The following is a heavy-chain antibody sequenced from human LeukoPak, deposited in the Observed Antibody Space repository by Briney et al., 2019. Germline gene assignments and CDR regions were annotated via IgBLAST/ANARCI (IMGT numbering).Heavy chain of an antibody. J-gene: IGHJ4*02. CDR1: GFTFSSYW. D-gene: IGHD6-19*01. CDR3: AKVRAPYSSGWIFDY. V-gene: IGHV3-23*01. CDR2: ISGSGGST. Sequence: GGSLRLSCAASGFTFSSYWMSWVRQAPGKGLEWVSAISGSGGSTYYADSVKGRFTISRDNSKNTLYLQMNSLRAEDTAVYYCAKVRAPYSSGWIFDYWGQGTLVTVSS.